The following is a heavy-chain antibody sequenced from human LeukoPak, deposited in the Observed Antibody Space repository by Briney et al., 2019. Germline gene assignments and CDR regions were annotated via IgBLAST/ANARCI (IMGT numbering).Heavy chain of an antibody. D-gene: IGHD1-26*01. CDR1: GGSFSGYY. J-gene: IGHJ3*02. CDR2: INHSGSA. CDR3: ARGGLSGSYYYSDAFDI. Sequence: PSETLSLTCAVSGGSFSGYYWTWIRQPPGEGLEWIGEINHSGSANYNPSLMSRVTISLDTSKNHFSLKLSSVTAADTAVYYCARGGLSGSYYYSDAFDIWGQGTMVTVSS. V-gene: IGHV4-34*01.